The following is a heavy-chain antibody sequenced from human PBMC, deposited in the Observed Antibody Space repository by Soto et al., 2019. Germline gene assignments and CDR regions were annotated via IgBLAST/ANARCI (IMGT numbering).Heavy chain of an antibody. D-gene: IGHD4-17*01. V-gene: IGHV3-64D*08. CDR3: VKDHPTDDYGVWFDP. CDR1: GFTFSSYA. Sequence: GGSLRLTCSASGFTFSSYAMHWVRQAPGKGLEYVSAISSNGGSTYYADSVKGRFTISRDNSKNTLYLQMSSLRAEDTAVYYCVKDHPTDDYGVWFDPWGQGTLVTVSS. J-gene: IGHJ5*02. CDR2: ISSNGGST.